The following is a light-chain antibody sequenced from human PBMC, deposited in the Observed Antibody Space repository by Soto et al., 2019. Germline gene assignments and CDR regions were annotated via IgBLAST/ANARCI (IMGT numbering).Light chain of an antibody. J-gene: IGKJ5*01. CDR2: DAS. Sequence: DIQMTQSPSSLSAFVGDRVTITCQASQDISNYLNWFQQKPGKAPTLLIYDASNLETGVPSRFSGSGSGTDFTFTISSLQPEDIATYYCQQYDNLPSITFGQGTRLEIK. V-gene: IGKV1-33*01. CDR1: QDISNY. CDR3: QQYDNLPSIT.